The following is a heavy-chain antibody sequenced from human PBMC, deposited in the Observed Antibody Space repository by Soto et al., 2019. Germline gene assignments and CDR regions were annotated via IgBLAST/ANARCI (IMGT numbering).Heavy chain of an antibody. V-gene: IGHV3-30*18. Sequence: QVQLVESGGGVVQPGRSLRLSCAASGFTFSSYGMHWVRQAPGKGLEWVAVISYDGSNKYYADSVKGRFTISRDNSKNTLYLHMNSLRAEDTAVYYCAKDSYYYDSSGYAFDIWGQGTMVTVSS. D-gene: IGHD3-22*01. CDR2: ISYDGSNK. J-gene: IGHJ3*02. CDR3: AKDSYYYDSSGYAFDI. CDR1: GFTFSSYG.